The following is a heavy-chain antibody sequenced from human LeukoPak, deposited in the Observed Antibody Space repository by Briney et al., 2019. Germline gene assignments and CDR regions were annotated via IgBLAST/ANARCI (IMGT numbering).Heavy chain of an antibody. CDR1: GGSISSYS. D-gene: IGHD2-21*02. J-gene: IGHJ3*02. CDR3: ASRDANTAAAFDI. CDR2: MYTSGIT. V-gene: IGHV4-4*07. Sequence: PSETLSLTCTVSGGSISSYSWSWIRQPAGKGLEWIGHMYTSGITNYNPSLKSRVTMSVDTSKKQFSLKLSSVTAADTAVYCCASRDANTAAAFDIWGQGTMLTVSS.